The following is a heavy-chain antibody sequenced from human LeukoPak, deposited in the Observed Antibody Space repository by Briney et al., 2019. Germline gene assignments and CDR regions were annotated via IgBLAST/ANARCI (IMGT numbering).Heavy chain of an antibody. Sequence: SETLSLTCTVSGGSISSSSYYWGWIRQPPGKGLEWIGSIYYSGSTYYNPSLKSRVTISVDTSKNQFSLKLSSVTAADTAVYYCASHSAYYYDSSGRLGGFDYWGQGTLVTVSS. J-gene: IGHJ4*02. D-gene: IGHD3-22*01. CDR3: ASHSAYYYDSSGRLGGFDY. CDR2: IYYSGST. CDR1: GGSISSSSYY. V-gene: IGHV4-39*01.